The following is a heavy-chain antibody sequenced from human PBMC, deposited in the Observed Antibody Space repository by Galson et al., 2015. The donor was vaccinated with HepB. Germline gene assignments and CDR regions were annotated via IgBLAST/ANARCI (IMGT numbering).Heavy chain of an antibody. CDR1: GFTFSSYG. D-gene: IGHD6-6*01. Sequence: SLRLSCAASGFTFSSYGMHWVRQAPGKGLEWVAVIWNDGSNKYYGDSVKRRFTISRDNSKNTLYLQTNSLSAEDTAVYYSARGPPYTGGYGSSSFALAPFDFWGQGTLVTVSS. J-gene: IGHJ4*02. CDR3: ARGPPYTGGYGSSSFALAPFDF. V-gene: IGHV3-33*01. CDR2: IWNDGSNK.